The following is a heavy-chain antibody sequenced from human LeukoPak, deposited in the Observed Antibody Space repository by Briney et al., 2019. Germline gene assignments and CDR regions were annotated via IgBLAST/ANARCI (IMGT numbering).Heavy chain of an antibody. Sequence: EAPVKVSCKASGYTFTSYGISWVRQAPGQGLEWMGWISAYNGNTNYAQNLQGRVTMTTDTSTSTAYMELRSLRSDDTAVYFCAAVIYCSGGSCFWRHWFDPWGQGTLVTVSS. J-gene: IGHJ5*02. CDR3: AAVIYCSGGSCFWRHWFDP. CDR1: GYTFTSYG. CDR2: ISAYNGNT. V-gene: IGHV1-18*01. D-gene: IGHD2-15*01.